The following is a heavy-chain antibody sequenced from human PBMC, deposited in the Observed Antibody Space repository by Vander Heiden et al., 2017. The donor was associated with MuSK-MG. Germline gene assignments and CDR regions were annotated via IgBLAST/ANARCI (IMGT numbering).Heavy chain of an antibody. CDR2: IDWDDDK. Sequence: QVTLRESGPALVKPTQTLTLTCTFSGFSLSTSGMCVSWIRQPPGKALEWLALIDWDDDKYYSTSLKTRLTISKDTSQNQVVLTMTNMDPVDTATYYCARTMTRLSRVRGVIALLGDYYYGMDVWGQGTTVTVSS. V-gene: IGHV2-70*01. CDR3: ARTMTRLSRVRGVIALLGDYYYGMDV. CDR1: GFSLSTSGMC. D-gene: IGHD3-10*01. J-gene: IGHJ6*02.